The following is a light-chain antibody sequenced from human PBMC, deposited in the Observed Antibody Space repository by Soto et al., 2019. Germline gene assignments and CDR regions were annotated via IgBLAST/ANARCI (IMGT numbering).Light chain of an antibody. CDR2: RND. CDR3: AAWDDSLNGVV. J-gene: IGLJ3*02. CDR1: TSNLGSNF. Sequence: QSVLTQPPSASGTPGQRVTISCSGSTSNLGSNFVYWYQQVPGAAPKLLISRNDQRPSGVPDRFSGSKSGTSASLAISGLRSEDEADYHCAAWDDSLNGVVFGGGTKLTVL. V-gene: IGLV1-47*01.